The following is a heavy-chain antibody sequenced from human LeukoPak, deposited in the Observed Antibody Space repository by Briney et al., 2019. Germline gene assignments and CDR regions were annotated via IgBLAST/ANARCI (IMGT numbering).Heavy chain of an antibody. CDR1: GGSISSYY. Sequence: ASETLSLTCTVSGGSISSYYWSWIRQPPGKGLEWIGYIYYSGSTNYNPSLKSRVTISVDTSKNQFSLKLSSVTAADTAVYYCARGSPTEWSFAMDVWGQGTTVTVSS. D-gene: IGHD3-10*01. CDR2: IYYSGST. CDR3: ARGSPTEWSFAMDV. J-gene: IGHJ6*02. V-gene: IGHV4-59*01.